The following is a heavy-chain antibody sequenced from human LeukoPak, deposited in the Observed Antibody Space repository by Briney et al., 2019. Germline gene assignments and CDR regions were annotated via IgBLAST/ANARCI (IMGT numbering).Heavy chain of an antibody. CDR1: GFTFSSYA. CDR2: ISYDGSNK. V-gene: IGHV3-30-3*01. Sequence: GGSLRLSCAASGFTFSSYAMHWVRQAPGKGLEWVAVISYDGSNKYYADSVKGRFTIFRDNSKNTLYLQMNSLRAEDTAVYYCAREGYYYDSSTLDYWGQGTLVTVSS. D-gene: IGHD3-22*01. J-gene: IGHJ4*02. CDR3: AREGYYYDSSTLDY.